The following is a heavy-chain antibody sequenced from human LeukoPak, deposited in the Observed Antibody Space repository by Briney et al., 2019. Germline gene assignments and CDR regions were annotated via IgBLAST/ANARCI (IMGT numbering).Heavy chain of an antibody. V-gene: IGHV1-69*02. D-gene: IGHD3-22*01. CDR3: ASAINLYYYDSSGYLDY. J-gene: IGHJ4*02. CDR1: GGTFSSYT. CDR2: IIPILGIA. Sequence: ASVKVSCKASGGTFSSYTISWLRQAPGLGLEWMGRIIPILGIANYAQKFQGRVTITADKSTSTAYMELSSLRSEDTAVYYCASAINLYYYDSSGYLDYWGQGTLVTVSS.